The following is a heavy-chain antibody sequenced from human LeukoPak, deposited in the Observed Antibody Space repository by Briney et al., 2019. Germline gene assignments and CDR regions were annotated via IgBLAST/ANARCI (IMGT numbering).Heavy chain of an antibody. Sequence: SETLSLTCTVSGGSIDSNSWTWIRQPPGKGLEWIGYIYYSGSTNYNPSLKSRVTISVDTSKNQFSLKLSSVTAADTAVYYCARVYAAAGVWGMDVWGQGTTVTVSS. D-gene: IGHD6-13*01. CDR1: GGSIDSNS. V-gene: IGHV4-59*01. J-gene: IGHJ6*02. CDR2: IYYSGST. CDR3: ARVYAAAGVWGMDV.